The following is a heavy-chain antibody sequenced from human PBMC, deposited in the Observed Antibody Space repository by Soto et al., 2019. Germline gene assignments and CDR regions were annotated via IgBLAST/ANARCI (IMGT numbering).Heavy chain of an antibody. CDR1: GFTFSSYS. CDR3: ARDSGNSSGLILTGFDP. V-gene: IGHV3-48*01. CDR2: ISSSSSTI. J-gene: IGHJ5*02. Sequence: EVQLVESGGGLVQPGGSLRLSCAASGFTFSSYSMNWVRQAPGKGLEWVSYISSSSSTIYYADSVKGRFTISRDNAKNSLYLQMNSLRAEDTAVYYCARDSGNSSGLILTGFDPWGQGTLVTVSS. D-gene: IGHD3-22*01.